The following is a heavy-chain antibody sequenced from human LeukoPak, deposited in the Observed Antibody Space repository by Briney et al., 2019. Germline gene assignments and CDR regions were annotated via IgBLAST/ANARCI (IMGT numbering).Heavy chain of an antibody. J-gene: IGHJ4*02. V-gene: IGHV3-48*03. CDR1: GFNFSDHE. CDR2: LSSSGNA. D-gene: IGHD1-26*01. Sequence: PGGSLRLSCAASGFNFSDHEMNWVRQAPGKGLEWVSYLSSSGNAYYADSVKGRFTISRDNSKNSLYLQMTSLRAEDTAVYYCASGRGSYSPDYWGQGTLVTVSS. CDR3: ASGRGSYSPDY.